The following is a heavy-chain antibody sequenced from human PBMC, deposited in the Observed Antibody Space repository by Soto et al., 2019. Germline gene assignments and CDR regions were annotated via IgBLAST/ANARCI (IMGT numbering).Heavy chain of an antibody. J-gene: IGHJ6*02. CDR1: GGTFSSYA. Sequence: QVQLVQSGAEVKKPGSSVKVSCKASGGTFSSYAISWVRRAPGQGLEWMGGIIPISDTTNYAQKFQGRVTITADESTSTAYMELSSLRSEDKAVYYCARSQGSSTSLEIYYYYYYGMDVWGQGTTVTVSS. CDR3: ARSQGSSTSLEIYYYYYYGMDV. D-gene: IGHD2-2*01. V-gene: IGHV1-69*01. CDR2: IIPISDTT.